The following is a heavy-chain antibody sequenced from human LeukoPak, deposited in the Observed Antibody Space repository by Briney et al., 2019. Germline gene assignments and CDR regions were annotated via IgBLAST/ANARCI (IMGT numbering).Heavy chain of an antibody. D-gene: IGHD6-13*01. J-gene: IGHJ5*02. CDR1: GFTFDDYA. CDR3: AKGDGSWYLDWFDP. Sequence: GRSLRLSCAASGFTFDDYAMHWVRQAPGKGLEWVSGISWNSGSIGYADSAKGRFTISRDNAKNSLYLQMNSLRAEDTALYYCAKGDGSWYLDWFDPWGQGTLVTVSS. V-gene: IGHV3-9*01. CDR2: ISWNSGSI.